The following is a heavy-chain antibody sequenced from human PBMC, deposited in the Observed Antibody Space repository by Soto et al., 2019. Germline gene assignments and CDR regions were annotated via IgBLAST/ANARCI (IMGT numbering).Heavy chain of an antibody. V-gene: IGHV3-73*01. CDR2: IRSKAYTYAT. CDR3: ARDLNWSFDY. J-gene: IGHJ4*02. Sequence: PGGSLRLSCAASGFSFSDSAMHWVRQASEKGLEWVGRIRSKAYTYATAYAASVKGRFTISRDDAKNTAYLQMSSLRADDTAVYYCARDLNWSFDYWGRGTLVTVSS. CDR1: GFSFSDSA. D-gene: IGHD1-1*01.